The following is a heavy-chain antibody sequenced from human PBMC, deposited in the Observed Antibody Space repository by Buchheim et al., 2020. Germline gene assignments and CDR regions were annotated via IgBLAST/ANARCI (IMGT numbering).Heavy chain of an antibody. CDR2: ISSTGSST. D-gene: IGHD6-6*01. J-gene: IGHJ4*02. Sequence: EAQLLESGGGLVQPGGSLRLSCAASGFTFNTYVMNWVRQAPGKGLQWVSSISSTGSSTYYADPVKGRFTISRDNSKNTLAIQMNSLRADDTAVYYCAKGQFVRKGYFDYWGQGAL. CDR1: GFTFNTYV. V-gene: IGHV3-23*01. CDR3: AKGQFVRKGYFDY.